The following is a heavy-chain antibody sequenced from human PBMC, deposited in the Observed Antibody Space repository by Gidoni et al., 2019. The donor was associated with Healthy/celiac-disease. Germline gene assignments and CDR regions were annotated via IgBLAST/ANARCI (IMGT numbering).Heavy chain of an antibody. V-gene: IGHV4-31*03. CDR3: ASRDLGAVAGPGYFDY. D-gene: IGHD6-19*01. CDR2: IYYSGSN. J-gene: IGHJ4*02. Sequence: QVQLQESGPGLVKPSQTLSLTCTVSGGSISSGGYYWSWIRQHPGKGLEWIGYIYYSGSNYYNPSLKSRVTISVDTSKNQFSLKLSSVTAADTAVYYCASRDLGAVAGPGYFDYWGQGTLVTVSS. CDR1: GGSISSGGYY.